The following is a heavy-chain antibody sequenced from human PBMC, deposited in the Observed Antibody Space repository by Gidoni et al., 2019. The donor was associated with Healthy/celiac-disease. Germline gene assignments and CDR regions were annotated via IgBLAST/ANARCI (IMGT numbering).Heavy chain of an antibody. CDR1: GYTFTSYG. J-gene: IGHJ4*02. V-gene: IGHV1-18*01. Sequence: QVQLVQSGAEVKKPGASVMVSCKASGYTFTSYGISWVRQAPGQGLEWMGWISAYNGNTNYAQKLQGRVTMTTDTSTSTAYMELRSLRSDDTAVYYCARDAPEPGVLRGGDYLDYWGQGTLVTVSS. CDR3: ARDAPEPGVLRGGDYLDY. CDR2: ISAYNGNT. D-gene: IGHD7-27*01.